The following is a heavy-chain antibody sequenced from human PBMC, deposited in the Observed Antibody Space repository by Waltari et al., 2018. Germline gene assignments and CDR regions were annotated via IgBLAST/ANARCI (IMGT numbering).Heavy chain of an antibody. Sequence: QVQLVQSGAEVKKPGASVKVSCKASGYSFTNYDINWLRQATGQGLEWMGWMNLKSGNTGYAQIFQGRVTMTRNTFINTAYMELSSLRSEDTAVYYCTRNEPSTGLFDNWGQGTPVTVSS. J-gene: IGHJ4*02. CDR1: GYSFTNYD. CDR3: TRNEPSTGLFDN. V-gene: IGHV1-8*02. CDR2: MNLKSGNT.